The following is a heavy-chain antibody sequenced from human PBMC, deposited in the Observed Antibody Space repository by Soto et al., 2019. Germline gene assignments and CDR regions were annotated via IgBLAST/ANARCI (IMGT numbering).Heavy chain of an antibody. CDR1: GFTFSSYA. CDR2: ISYDGSNK. CDR3: ARDPPRIFDELYYLGY. D-gene: IGHD2-15*01. V-gene: IGHV3-30-3*01. Sequence: QVQLVESGGGVVQPGRSLRLSCAASGFTFSSYAMHWVRQAPGKGLEWVAVISYDGSNKYYADSVKGRFTISRDNSKNTLYLQMNSRRAEDTVVYYCARDPPRIFDELYYLGYWGQGNLVTVS. J-gene: IGHJ4*02.